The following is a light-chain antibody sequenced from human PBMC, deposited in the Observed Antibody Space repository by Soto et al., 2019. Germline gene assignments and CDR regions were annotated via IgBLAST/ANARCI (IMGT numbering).Light chain of an antibody. Sequence: QSALTQPPSASGSPGQSVTISCTGSSSDVGAYNYVSWYQQHPGKVPKLLIYEVTKRPSGVPDRFSGSKSGNTASLTISGLQAEDEADYYCSSYTSSTTVVFGGGTKLTVL. CDR3: SSYTSSTTVV. CDR1: SSDVGAYNY. CDR2: EVT. J-gene: IGLJ2*01. V-gene: IGLV2-8*01.